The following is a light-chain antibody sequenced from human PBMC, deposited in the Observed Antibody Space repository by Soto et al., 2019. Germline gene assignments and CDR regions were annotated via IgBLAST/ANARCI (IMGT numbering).Light chain of an antibody. CDR3: QQYNEWPFT. Sequence: EIVLTQSPATLSLTPGERAILAGMASQSVSSYLAWYQQKPGQAPRLLIFGASTRATGIPARFSGSGSGTEFILTVSRLQSEDFAVYYCQQYNEWPFTFGPGTKVDIK. J-gene: IGKJ3*01. CDR2: GAS. V-gene: IGKV3-15*01. CDR1: QSVSSY.